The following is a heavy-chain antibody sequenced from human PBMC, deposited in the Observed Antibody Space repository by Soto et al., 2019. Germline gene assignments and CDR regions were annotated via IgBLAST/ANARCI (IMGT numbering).Heavy chain of an antibody. CDR2: IYYSGST. V-gene: IGHV4-30-4*01. CDR3: ARALAGGERYCSSTSCYENYWFDP. D-gene: IGHD2-2*01. Sequence: PSETLSLTCTVSGGSISSGDYYWSWIRQPPGKGLEWIGYIYYSGSTYYNPSLKSRVTISVDTSKNQFSLKLSSVTAADTAVYYCARALAGGERYCSSTSCYENYWFDPWGQGTLVTVSS. CDR1: GGSISSGDYY. J-gene: IGHJ5*02.